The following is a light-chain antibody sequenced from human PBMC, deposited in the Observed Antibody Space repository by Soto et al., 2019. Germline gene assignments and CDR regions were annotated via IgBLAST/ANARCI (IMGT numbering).Light chain of an antibody. CDR1: QSVSSSY. CDR3: QQYGSSLLT. CDR2: GAS. Sequence: EIVLTQSPAILSVSPGERATLSCRASQSVSSSYLAWYQQKPGQAPRLLIYGASSRATGIPDRFSGSGSGTDFTLTISRLEPEDFAVYYCQQYGSSLLTFGQGTRLEIK. J-gene: IGKJ5*01. V-gene: IGKV3-20*01.